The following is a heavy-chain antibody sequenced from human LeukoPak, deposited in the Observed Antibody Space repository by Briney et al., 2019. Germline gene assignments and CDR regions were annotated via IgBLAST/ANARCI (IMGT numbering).Heavy chain of an antibody. D-gene: IGHD3-22*01. Sequence: GGSLRLSCAASGFTFSSYAMSWVRQAPGKGLEWVSAISGSGGSTYYADSVKGRFTISRDNSKNTLYLQMSSLRAEDTAVYYCAEDSSRDYYSNFDYWGQGTLVTVSS. V-gene: IGHV3-23*01. J-gene: IGHJ4*02. CDR2: ISGSGGST. CDR1: GFTFSSYA. CDR3: AEDSSRDYYSNFDY.